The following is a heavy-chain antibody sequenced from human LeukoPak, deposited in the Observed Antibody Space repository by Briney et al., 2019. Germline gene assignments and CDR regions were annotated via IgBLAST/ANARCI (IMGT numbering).Heavy chain of an antibody. CDR2: ISYDGSNK. CDR3: ARNLVGANSGGDY. J-gene: IGHJ4*02. D-gene: IGHD1-26*01. Sequence: GGSLRLYCAASGFTFSSYAMHWVRQAPGKGLEWVAVISYDGSNKYYADSVKGRFTISRDNSKNTLYLQMNSLRAEDTAVYYCARNLVGANSGGDYWGQGTLVTVSS. CDR1: GFTFSSYA. V-gene: IGHV3-30-3*01.